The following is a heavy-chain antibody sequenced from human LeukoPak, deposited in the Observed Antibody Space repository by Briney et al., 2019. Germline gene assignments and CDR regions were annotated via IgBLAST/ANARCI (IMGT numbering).Heavy chain of an antibody. CDR2: ISGSGGST. Sequence: GGTLRLSCAASGFTFSSYGMSWVRQAPGKGLEWVSAISGSGGSTYYADSVKGRFTISRDNSKNTLYLQMNSLRAEDTAVYYCAKDRGYDGSGSYCDYWGQGTLVTVSS. D-gene: IGHD3-10*01. CDR3: AKDRGYDGSGSYCDY. V-gene: IGHV3-23*01. CDR1: GFTFSSYG. J-gene: IGHJ4*02.